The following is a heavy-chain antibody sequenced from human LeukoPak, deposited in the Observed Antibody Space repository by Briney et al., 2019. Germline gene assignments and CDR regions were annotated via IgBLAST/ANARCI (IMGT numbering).Heavy chain of an antibody. CDR1: GGSFSGYY. J-gene: IGHJ4*02. CDR2: INHSGST. V-gene: IGHV4-34*01. D-gene: IGHD1-26*01. Sequence: NPSETLSLTCAVYGGSFSGYYWSWIRQPPGKGLEWIGEINHSGSTNYNPSLKSRVTISVDTSKNQFSLKLSSVTAADTAVYYCARWDGRYWGQGTLVTVSS. CDR3: ARWDGRY.